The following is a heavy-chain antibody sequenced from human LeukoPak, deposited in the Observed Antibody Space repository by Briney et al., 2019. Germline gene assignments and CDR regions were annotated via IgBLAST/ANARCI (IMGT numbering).Heavy chain of an antibody. CDR1: GYTFTGYY. D-gene: IGHD3-9*01. CDR2: INPNSGGT. V-gene: IGHV1-2*02. CDR3: ARVFPPRDYDILTGYPHSDY. Sequence: ASVKVSCKASGYTFTGYYMHWVRQAPGQGLEWMGWINPNSGGTNYAQKFQGRVTMTRDTSISTAYMELSRLRSDDTAVHYCARVFPPRDYDILTGYPHSDYWGQGTLVTVSS. J-gene: IGHJ4*02.